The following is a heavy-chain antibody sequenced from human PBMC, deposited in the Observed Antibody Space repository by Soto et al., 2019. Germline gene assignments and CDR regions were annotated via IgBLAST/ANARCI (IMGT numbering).Heavy chain of an antibody. J-gene: IGHJ4*02. D-gene: IGHD2-2*02. CDR1: GFTFDDYA. CDR3: ARCSSTSCYIMASFDY. Sequence: EVQLVESGGGVVRPGGSLRLSCAASGFTFDDYAMSWVRQAPGKGLEWVAGINWNGRSTTYADSLKGRFTISRDNAKNSVHLQINCLRAEDTALYFCARCSSTSCYIMASFDYWGQGTLVTVSS. CDR2: INWNGRST. V-gene: IGHV3-20*04.